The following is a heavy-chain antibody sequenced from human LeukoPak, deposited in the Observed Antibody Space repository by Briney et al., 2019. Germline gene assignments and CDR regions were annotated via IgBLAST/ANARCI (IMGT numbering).Heavy chain of an antibody. Sequence: SETLSLTCTVSGAYISSSSYYWGWIRQPPGKGLEWIGSFYYSGSTYYNPSLKSRVTISVDTSKNQFSLKLSSVTAADTAVYYCARDRLQLQSWGQGTLVTVSS. D-gene: IGHD1-1*01. CDR3: ARDRLQLQS. J-gene: IGHJ5*02. CDR2: FYYSGST. V-gene: IGHV4-39*07. CDR1: GAYISSSSYY.